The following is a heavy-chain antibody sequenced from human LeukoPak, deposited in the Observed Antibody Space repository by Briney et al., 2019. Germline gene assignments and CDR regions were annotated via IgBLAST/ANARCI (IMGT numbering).Heavy chain of an antibody. Sequence: GGSLRLSCAASGFTFSSYTMHWVRQAPGRGLEYVSAITSSGGSTYYANSVKGRFTISRDNSKNTLYLQMNSLRAEDTAVYYCAKDWDGYNLYWGQGTLVTVSS. CDR3: AKDWDGYNLY. D-gene: IGHD5-24*01. CDR1: GFTFSSYT. J-gene: IGHJ4*02. V-gene: IGHV3-64*01. CDR2: ITSSGGST.